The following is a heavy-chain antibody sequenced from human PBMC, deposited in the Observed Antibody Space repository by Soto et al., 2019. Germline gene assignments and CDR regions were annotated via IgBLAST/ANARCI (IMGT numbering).Heavy chain of an antibody. Sequence: SETLSLTCTVSGGSISSYSWSWIRQPPGKGLEWIGFFYYSGSSNFSLSLKSRLTMSVDTSKNQFSLKLSSVTAADTAVYYCARVAWTGSHSWFDPWGQGALVTVPS. D-gene: IGHD3-3*01. CDR3: ARVAWTGSHSWFDP. CDR1: GGSISSYS. J-gene: IGHJ5*02. CDR2: FYYSGSS. V-gene: IGHV4-59*01.